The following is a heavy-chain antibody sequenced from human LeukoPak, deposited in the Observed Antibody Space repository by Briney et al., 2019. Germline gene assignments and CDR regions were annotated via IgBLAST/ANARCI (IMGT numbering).Heavy chain of an antibody. Sequence: KTSETLSLTCTVSGGSISSYYWSWIRQPPGKGLEWIGYIYYSGSANYNPSLKSRVTISVDTSKNQFSLKLASVSAADTAVYYCARGPYGGFYWGQGTLVTVSS. J-gene: IGHJ4*02. V-gene: IGHV4-59*01. CDR2: IYYSGSA. CDR1: GGSISSYY. CDR3: ARGPYGGFY. D-gene: IGHD1-26*01.